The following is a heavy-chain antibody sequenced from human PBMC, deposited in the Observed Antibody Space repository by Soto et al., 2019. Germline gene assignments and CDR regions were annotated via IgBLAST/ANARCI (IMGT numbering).Heavy chain of an antibody. CDR3: ARGFYSNSFDM. V-gene: IGHV3-48*02. CDR2: ISPSGDTI. J-gene: IGHJ3*02. CDR1: GFTFSAYS. Sequence: GGSLRLSCAASGFTFSAYSMDWVRQAPGKGLEWLSYISPSGDTIHYADSVNGRFTISRDKAKNSVYLQMNSLRDEDTAFYYCARGFYSNSFDMWGQGAMVTVSS. D-gene: IGHD2-21*01.